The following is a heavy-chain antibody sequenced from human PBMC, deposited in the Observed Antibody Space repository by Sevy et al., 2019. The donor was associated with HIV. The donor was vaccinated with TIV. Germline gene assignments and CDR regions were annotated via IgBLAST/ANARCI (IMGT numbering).Heavy chain of an antibody. CDR1: GFTFSSYT. CDR3: AGMGGLTDDGFDI. Sequence: GGSLRLSCAASGFTFSSYTMNWVRQAPGKGLEWVSSIIISSNHIYYTDSLKGRFTISRDNAKNSVFLQMDSLRAEDTAVYYCAGMGGLTDDGFDIWGQGTMVTVSS. J-gene: IGHJ3*02. CDR2: IIISSNHI. V-gene: IGHV3-21*01. D-gene: IGHD3-16*01.